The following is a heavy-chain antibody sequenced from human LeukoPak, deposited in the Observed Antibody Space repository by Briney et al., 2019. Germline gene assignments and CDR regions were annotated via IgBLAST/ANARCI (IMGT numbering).Heavy chain of an antibody. D-gene: IGHD3-22*01. Sequence: SVKVSCKASGGTFSSYAISWVRQAPGQGLEWMGGIIPIFGTANYGQKFQGRVTITADESTSTAYMELSSLRSEDTAVYYCARDIQDPRDYYDSSGYTLDYWGQGTLVTVSS. CDR1: GGTFSSYA. J-gene: IGHJ4*02. V-gene: IGHV1-69*01. CDR2: IIPIFGTA. CDR3: ARDIQDPRDYYDSSGYTLDY.